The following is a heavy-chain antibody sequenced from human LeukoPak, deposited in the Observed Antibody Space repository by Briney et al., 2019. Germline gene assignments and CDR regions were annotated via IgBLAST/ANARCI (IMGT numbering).Heavy chain of an antibody. Sequence: PGGSLRLSCAASGFTFSSYGMHWVRQAPGKGLEWVAVIWYDGSNKYCADSVKGRFTISRDNSKNTLYLQMNSLRAEDTAVYYCARDQGYDSSGPDYWGQGTLVTVSS. CDR2: IWYDGSNK. CDR1: GFTFSSYG. CDR3: ARDQGYDSSGPDY. D-gene: IGHD3-22*01. V-gene: IGHV3-33*01. J-gene: IGHJ4*02.